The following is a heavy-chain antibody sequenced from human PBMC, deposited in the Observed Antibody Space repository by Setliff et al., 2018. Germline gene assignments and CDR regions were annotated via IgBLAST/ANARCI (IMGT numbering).Heavy chain of an antibody. D-gene: IGHD2-15*01. CDR2: IHYSGST. CDR3: ARTRYGLGGRPY. V-gene: IGHV4-59*01. J-gene: IGHJ4*02. CDR1: GESFSGDY. Sequence: SETLSLTCAVYGESFSGDYWSWIRQPPGKGLEWIGFIHYSGSTNYNPSLKSRVTISLDTPKNQFSLRLSSVTAADTAVYYCARTRYGLGGRPYWGQGTLVTVSS.